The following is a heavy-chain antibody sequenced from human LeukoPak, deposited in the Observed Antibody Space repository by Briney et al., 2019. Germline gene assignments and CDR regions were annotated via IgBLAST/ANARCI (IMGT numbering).Heavy chain of an antibody. D-gene: IGHD2-15*01. CDR3: VVVATSGLNLNFDY. CDR1: GGSISSSSYY. CDR2: IYYSGST. J-gene: IGHJ4*02. V-gene: IGHV4-39*07. Sequence: SETLSLTCTVSGGSISSSSYYWGWIRQPPGKGLEWIGSIYYSGSTYYNPSLKSRVTISVDTSKNQFSLKLSSVTAADTAVYYCVVVATSGLNLNFDYWGQGTLVTVSS.